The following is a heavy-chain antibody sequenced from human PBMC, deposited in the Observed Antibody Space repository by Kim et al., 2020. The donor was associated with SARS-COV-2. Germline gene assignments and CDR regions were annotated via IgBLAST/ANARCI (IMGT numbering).Heavy chain of an antibody. J-gene: IGHJ4*02. CDR1: GGSFSGYY. CDR3: AREIRLAYCGGDCYYKALDY. CDR2: INHSGST. D-gene: IGHD2-21*02. V-gene: IGHV4-34*01. Sequence: SETLSLTCAVYGGSFSGYYWSWIRQPPGKGLEWIGEINHSGSTNYNPSLKSRVTISVDTSKNQFSLKLSSVTAADTAVYYCAREIRLAYCGGDCYYKALDYWGQGTLVTVSS.